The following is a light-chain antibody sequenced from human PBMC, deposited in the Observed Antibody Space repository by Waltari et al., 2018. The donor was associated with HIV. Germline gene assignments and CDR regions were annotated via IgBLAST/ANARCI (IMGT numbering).Light chain of an antibody. J-gene: IGLJ3*02. CDR2: SNN. CDR3: QSYDTSLGGSV. V-gene: IGLV1-40*01. Sequence: QSVLTQPPSVSGAPGQRVTISCTGSSSNIGAGHDVHWYQQLPGTAPKLFIYSNNNRPSGIPDRFSGSKSGTSASLAITGLRAEDEGDYYCQSYDTSLGGSVFGGGTKLTVL. CDR1: SSNIGAGHD.